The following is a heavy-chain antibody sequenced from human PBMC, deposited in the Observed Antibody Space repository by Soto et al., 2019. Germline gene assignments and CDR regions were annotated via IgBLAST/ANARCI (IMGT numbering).Heavy chain of an antibody. CDR2: INHSGRT. V-gene: IGHV4-34*01. D-gene: IGHD2-2*01. CDR3: ARGVYCSSTSCYWGMDV. CDR1: GGSFSGYY. J-gene: IGHJ6*02. Sequence: PSETLSLTCAVYGGSFSGYYWSWIRQPPGKGLEWIGEINHSGRTNYNPSLKSRVTISADTSKNQFSLKLSSVTAADTAVYYCARGVYCSSTSCYWGMDVWGQGTTVT.